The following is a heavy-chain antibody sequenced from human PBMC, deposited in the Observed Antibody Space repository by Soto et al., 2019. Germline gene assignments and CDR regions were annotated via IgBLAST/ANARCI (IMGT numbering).Heavy chain of an antibody. V-gene: IGHV4-59*03. CDR3: ARFTSKSYF. Sequence: GNLALTCTVSGASRNSDYWSWIRQSPGKGLEWIGYIYHMGGTDYNPSLKSRVTISIDKSKNQFSLNLRSVTAADTAVYFCARFTSKSYF. CDR2: IYHMGGT. J-gene: IGHJ1*01. CDR1: GASRNSDY.